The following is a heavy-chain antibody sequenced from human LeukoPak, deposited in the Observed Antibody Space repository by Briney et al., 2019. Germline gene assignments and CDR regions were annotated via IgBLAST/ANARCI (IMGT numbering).Heavy chain of an antibody. CDR1: GYTFTSYG. CDR2: ISAYNGNT. J-gene: IGHJ4*02. CDR3: ARANVVGSADSNFEY. Sequence: ASVKVSCKASGYTFTSYGISWVRQAPGQGLEWMGWISAYNGNTNYAQKLQGRVTMTTDTSTSTAYMELRSLRSDDTAVYYCARANVVGSADSNFEYWGQGTLVTVSS. V-gene: IGHV1-18*01. D-gene: IGHD2-2*01.